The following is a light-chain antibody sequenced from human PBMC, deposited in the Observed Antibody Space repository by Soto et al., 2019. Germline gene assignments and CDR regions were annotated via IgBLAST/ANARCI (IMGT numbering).Light chain of an antibody. J-gene: IGKJ1*01. CDR3: QQSYHTPRT. Sequence: DLPMTQSPSSLSASVGDRVTITCRASQSISSYLNWYQQKPGKAPKLLIYAASSLQSGVPSRFSGSGSGTDFTLTISSLQPEDFATYYCQQSYHTPRTFGQGTKVEIK. V-gene: IGKV1-39*01. CDR2: AAS. CDR1: QSISSY.